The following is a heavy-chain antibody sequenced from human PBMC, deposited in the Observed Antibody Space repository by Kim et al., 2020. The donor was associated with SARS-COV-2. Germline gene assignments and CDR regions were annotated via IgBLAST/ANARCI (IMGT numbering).Heavy chain of an antibody. V-gene: IGHV3-7*01. CDR1: GFTFSSYW. D-gene: IGHD3-3*01. Sequence: GGSLRLSCAASGFTFSSYWMSSVRQAPGKGLEWVANIKQDGSEKYYADSVKGRFTISRDNAKNSLYLQMNSLRAEDTAVYYCARVPGGRFLEWLFPDYWGQGTLVTVSS. CDR3: ARVPGGRFLEWLFPDY. CDR2: IKQDGSEK. J-gene: IGHJ4*02.